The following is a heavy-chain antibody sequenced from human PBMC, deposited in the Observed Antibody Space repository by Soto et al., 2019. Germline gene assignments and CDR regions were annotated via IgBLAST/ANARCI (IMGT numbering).Heavy chain of an antibody. J-gene: IGHJ5*02. CDR3: AKATYCGGDCYPNGFDP. V-gene: IGHV3-23*01. D-gene: IGHD2-21*01. Sequence: PGGSLRLSCAASGFTFSSYAMSWVRQAPGKGLEWVSAISGSGGSTYYADSVKGRFTISRDNSKNTLYLQMNSLRAEDTAVYYCAKATYCGGDCYPNGFDPWGQGTLVTVSS. CDR2: ISGSGGST. CDR1: GFTFSSYA.